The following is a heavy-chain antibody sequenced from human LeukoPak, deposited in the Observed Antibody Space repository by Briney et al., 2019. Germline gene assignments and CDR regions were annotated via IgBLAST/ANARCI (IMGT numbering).Heavy chain of an antibody. CDR2: MNPDSGNT. V-gene: IGHV1-8*03. CDR3: ARRHTSGWYSWFDH. CDR1: AYTFTKYD. Sequence: ASVTVSFKSSAYTFTKYDINWVRQAPGQGLEWMGWMNPDSGNTYYAQKFQGRVTITSNTSISTAYMELSSLRSEDTAVYYCARRHTSGWYSWFDHWGQGTQVTVSS. J-gene: IGHJ5*02. D-gene: IGHD6-19*01.